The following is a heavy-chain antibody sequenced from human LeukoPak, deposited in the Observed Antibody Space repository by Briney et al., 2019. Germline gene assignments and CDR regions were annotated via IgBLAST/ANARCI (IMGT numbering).Heavy chain of an antibody. CDR2: INHSGST. Sequence: SETLSLTCAVYGGSFSGYYWSWIRQPPGKGLEWIGEINHSGSTNYNPSLKSRVTISVDTSKNQFSLKLSSVTAADTAVYYCARQGSHYDFWSGLWEYWGQGTLVTVSS. V-gene: IGHV4-34*01. CDR3: ARQGSHYDFWSGLWEY. J-gene: IGHJ4*02. CDR1: GGSFSGYY. D-gene: IGHD3-3*01.